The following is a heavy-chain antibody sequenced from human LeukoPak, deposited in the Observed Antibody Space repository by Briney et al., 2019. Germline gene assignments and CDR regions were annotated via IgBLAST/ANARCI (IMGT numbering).Heavy chain of an antibody. V-gene: IGHV4-59*01. CDR1: GGSISSYY. CDR2: IYYSGST. J-gene: IGHJ3*02. Sequence: SETLSLTCTVSGGSISSYYWSWIRQPPGKGLEWIGYIYYSGSTNYNPSLKSRVTISVDTSKNQFSLKLSSVTAADTAVYYCARARHYYDSSGYFLSVAFDIWGQGTMVTVSS. CDR3: ARARHYYDSSGYFLSVAFDI. D-gene: IGHD3-22*01.